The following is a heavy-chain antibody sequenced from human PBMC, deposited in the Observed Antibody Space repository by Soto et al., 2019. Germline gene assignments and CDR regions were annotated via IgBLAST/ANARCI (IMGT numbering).Heavy chain of an antibody. V-gene: IGHV4-4*02. D-gene: IGHD2-15*01. CDR3: ARLGYCSGGSCYFDS. CDR2: VYHSGST. J-gene: IGHJ4*02. Sequence: QVQLQESGPGLVKPSGTLSLTCTVSSGSISSSYWWSWVRQPPGKGLEWIGEVYHSGSTNYNPSLKSQVTISVDKSENQLSLTLSSVTAADTAVYYCARLGYCSGGSCYFDSWGQGTLVTVSS. CDR1: SGSISSSYW.